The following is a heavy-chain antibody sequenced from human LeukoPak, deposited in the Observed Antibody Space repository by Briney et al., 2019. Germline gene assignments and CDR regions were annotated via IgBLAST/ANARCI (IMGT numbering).Heavy chain of an antibody. CDR3: ARGVVRGSYFWPHDY. V-gene: IGHV3-66*02. Sequence: QPGGSLRLSCAASGLTVSSNYMSWVRQAPGKGLEWVSVIYSGGSTYYTDSVKGRFTISRDNSKNTLYLQMNSLRAEDTAVYYCARGVVRGSYFWPHDYWGQGTLVTVSS. CDR2: IYSGGST. J-gene: IGHJ4*02. D-gene: IGHD1-26*01. CDR1: GLTVSSNY.